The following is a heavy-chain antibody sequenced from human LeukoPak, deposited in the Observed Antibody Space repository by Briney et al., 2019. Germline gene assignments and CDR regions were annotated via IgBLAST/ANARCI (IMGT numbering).Heavy chain of an antibody. CDR3: ARGPLYDGFDY. J-gene: IGHJ4*02. Sequence: SETLSLTCTVSGGSISSYYWSWIRQPPGKGLEWIGYIYYSGSTNYNPSLKSRVTISVDTSKNQFSLKLSSVTAADTAVYYCARGPLYDGFDYWGQGTLVTVSS. CDR1: GGSISSYY. D-gene: IGHD5/OR15-5a*01. V-gene: IGHV4-59*01. CDR2: IYYSGST.